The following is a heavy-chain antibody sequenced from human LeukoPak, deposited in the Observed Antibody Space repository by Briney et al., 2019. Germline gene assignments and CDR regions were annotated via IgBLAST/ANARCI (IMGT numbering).Heavy chain of an antibody. CDR1: GFTFSHYG. V-gene: IGHV3-33*06. J-gene: IGHJ4*02. CDR3: AKDAQRGFDYSNSLDY. D-gene: IGHD4-11*01. CDR2: IWNDGSNK. Sequence: PGRSLRLSCAAPGFTFSHYGMHWVRQAPGRGLEWVAVIWNDGSNKYYADSVKGRFTISRDNSKNTLYLQMNSLRAEDTAVYYCAKDAQRGFDYSNSLDYWGQGTLVTVSS.